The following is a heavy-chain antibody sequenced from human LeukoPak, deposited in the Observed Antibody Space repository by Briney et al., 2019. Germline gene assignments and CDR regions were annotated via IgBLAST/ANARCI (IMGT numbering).Heavy chain of an antibody. J-gene: IGHJ4*02. D-gene: IGHD6-13*01. Sequence: GGSLRLSCAASGFTFSTYAMSWFRQAPGKGLEWVSAISSSGGSTYYADSVKGRFTISRDNSKNTLYLQMNSLRAEDTAVYYCAKYCGYSSSWYKLGFDYWGQGTLVTVSS. CDR1: GFTFSTYA. CDR2: ISSSGGST. V-gene: IGHV3-23*01. CDR3: AKYCGYSSSWYKLGFDY.